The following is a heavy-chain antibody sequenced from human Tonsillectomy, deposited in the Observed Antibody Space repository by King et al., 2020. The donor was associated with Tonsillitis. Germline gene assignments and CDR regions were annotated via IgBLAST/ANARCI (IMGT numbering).Heavy chain of an antibody. V-gene: IGHV4-59*01. Sequence: VQLQESGPGLVKPSETLSLTCTVSGGSISRNYWTWIRQPPGKRLEWSGYIYDSGTTNYNPSLESRVTISVDTSKNQFSLKLSSVTAADTAVYYCARDKGDYDSSGYDWGQGTLVTVSS. CDR2: IYDSGTT. D-gene: IGHD3-22*01. CDR1: GGSISRNY. CDR3: ARDKGDYDSSGYD. J-gene: IGHJ4*02.